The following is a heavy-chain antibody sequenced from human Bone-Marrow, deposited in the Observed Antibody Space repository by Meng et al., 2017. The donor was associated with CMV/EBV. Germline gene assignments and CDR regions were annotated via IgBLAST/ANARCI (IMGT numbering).Heavy chain of an antibody. CDR3: AGSKVGNVGGF. V-gene: IGHV3-66*02. Sequence: GGSLRLSCAPSGFSVSSNYMSWVRQAPGKGLEWVSITYSGGDTYYADSVKGRFTISRDSSKNTVYLQMNSLTPEDTAVYYCAGSKVGNVGGFWGRGSLVTVSS. D-gene: IGHD3-16*01. J-gene: IGHJ4*02. CDR2: TYSGGDT. CDR1: GFSVSSNY.